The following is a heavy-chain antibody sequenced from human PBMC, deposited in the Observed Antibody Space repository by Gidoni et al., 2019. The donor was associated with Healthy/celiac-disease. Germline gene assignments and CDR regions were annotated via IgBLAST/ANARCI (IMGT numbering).Heavy chain of an antibody. CDR1: GGTFSSYA. Sequence: QVQLVQSGAEVKKPGSSVKVSCKASGGTFSSYAISWVRQAPGQGLEWMGRIIPILGIANYAQKFQGRVTITADKSTSTAYMELSSLRSEDTAVYYCARDEATIGYFDYWGQGTLVTVSS. CDR2: IIPILGIA. J-gene: IGHJ4*02. D-gene: IGHD5-12*01. V-gene: IGHV1-69*04. CDR3: ARDEATIGYFDY.